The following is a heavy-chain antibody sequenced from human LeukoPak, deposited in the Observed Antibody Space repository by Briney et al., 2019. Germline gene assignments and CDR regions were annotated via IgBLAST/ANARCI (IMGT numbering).Heavy chain of an antibody. CDR2: ISTYNGNT. Sequence: ASVKVSCKASGYTFTSYGINWVRQAPGQGLEWMGWISTYNGNTNYAQKLQGRVTMTTDTSTSTAYMELRSLRSDDTAVYYCARCGYSYGYVQQDAFDIWGQGTMVTVSS. V-gene: IGHV1-18*01. CDR1: GYTFTSYG. CDR3: ARCGYSYGYVQQDAFDI. D-gene: IGHD5-18*01. J-gene: IGHJ3*02.